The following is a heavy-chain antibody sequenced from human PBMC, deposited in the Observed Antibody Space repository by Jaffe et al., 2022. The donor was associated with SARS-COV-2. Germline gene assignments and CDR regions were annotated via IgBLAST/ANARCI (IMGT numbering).Heavy chain of an antibody. V-gene: IGHV4-39*02. J-gene: IGHJ4*02. CDR3: ARRAVAAGGAFDH. CDR2: IYYSGTT. D-gene: IGHD2-15*01. Sequence: QLQLQESGPGLVTPSETLSLTCSVSGGSISSNIHYWAWIRQPPGKGLEWIGSIYYSGTTYYNPSLESRVTISVDTSKNHFSLRLSSVSAADTAVYFCARRAVAAGGAFDHWGQGTLVTVSS. CDR1: GGSISSNIHY.